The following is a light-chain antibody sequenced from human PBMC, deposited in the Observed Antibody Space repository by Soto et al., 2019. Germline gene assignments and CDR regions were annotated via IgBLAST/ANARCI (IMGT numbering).Light chain of an antibody. J-gene: IGLJ1*01. CDR1: SSDIGGYNY. CDR2: EVT. Sequence: QSAPTQPASVSGSPGQSITISCTGTSSDIGGYNYVSWYQQHPNRAPKLMIYEVTNRPSGVSTRFSGSKSGNTASLTISGLQAEDEADYYCTSYTSSSTLYVFGTGTKLTVL. CDR3: TSYTSSSTLYV. V-gene: IGLV2-14*01.